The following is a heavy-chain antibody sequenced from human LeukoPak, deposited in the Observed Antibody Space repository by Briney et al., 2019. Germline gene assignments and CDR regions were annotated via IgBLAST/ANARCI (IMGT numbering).Heavy chain of an antibody. CDR2: IYTSGST. V-gene: IGHV4-4*07. Sequence: SETLSLTCTVSGGSISSYYWSWIRQPAGKGLEWIGRIYTSGSTNYNPSLKSRVTISVDTSKNQFSLKLSSVTAADTAVYYCARGRGYGSGSIYYYYYYMDVWGKGTTVTISS. J-gene: IGHJ6*03. CDR1: GGSISSYY. D-gene: IGHD3-10*01. CDR3: ARGRGYGSGSIYYYYYYMDV.